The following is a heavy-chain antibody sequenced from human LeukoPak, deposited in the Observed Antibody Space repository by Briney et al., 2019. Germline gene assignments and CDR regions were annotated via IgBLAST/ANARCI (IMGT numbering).Heavy chain of an antibody. V-gene: IGHV1-18*01. CDR2: ISAYNGNT. CDR3: ARVDLSDYYGSGSSNWFDP. CDR1: GYTFTSYG. J-gene: IGHJ5*02. D-gene: IGHD3-10*01. Sequence: ASVKVSCKASGYTFTSYGISWVRQAPGQGLEWMGWISAYNGNTNYAQKLQGRVTMTTDTSTSTAYMELRSLRSDDTAVYYCARVDLSDYYGSGSSNWFDPWGQGTLVTDSS.